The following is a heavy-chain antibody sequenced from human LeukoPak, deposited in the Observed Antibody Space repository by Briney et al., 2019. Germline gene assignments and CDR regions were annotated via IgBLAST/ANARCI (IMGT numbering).Heavy chain of an antibody. CDR3: ARGYYDSSGYLLDAFDI. V-gene: IGHV3-30-3*01. CDR1: GFTFGSYA. Sequence: GGSLRLSCAASGFTFGSYAMHWVRQAPGKGLEWVAVISYDGSNKYYADSVRGRFTISRDNSKNTLYLQMNSLRAEDTAVYYCARGYYDSSGYLLDAFDIWGQGTMVTVSS. D-gene: IGHD3-22*01. J-gene: IGHJ3*02. CDR2: ISYDGSNK.